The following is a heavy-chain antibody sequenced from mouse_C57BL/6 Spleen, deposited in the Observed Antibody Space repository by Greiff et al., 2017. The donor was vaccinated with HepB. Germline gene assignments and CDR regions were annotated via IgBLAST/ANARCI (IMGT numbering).Heavy chain of an antibody. CDR3: ARSREYDCDY. V-gene: IGHV1-20*01. CDR2: INPYNVDT. J-gene: IGHJ2*01. CDR1: GYSFTGYF. Sequence: EVQLQQPGPELVKPGDSVQISCKASGYSFTGYFMNWVMQSHGKSLEWIGRINPYNVDTFYNQKFKVKATFTVDKSSSTAHMELRSLTSEDSAVYYCARSREYDCDYWSQGTTLTVSS. D-gene: IGHD5-1*01.